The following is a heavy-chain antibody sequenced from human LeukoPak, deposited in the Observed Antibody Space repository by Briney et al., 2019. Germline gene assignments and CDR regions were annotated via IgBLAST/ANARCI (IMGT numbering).Heavy chain of an antibody. CDR1: GGSISSYY. CDR2: IYTSGST. J-gene: IGHJ4*02. D-gene: IGHD4-17*01. CDR3: ARDFYLHDYGDPLGY. Sequence: PSETLSLTCTVSGGSISSYYWSWIPQPAGKGLEWIGRIYTSGSTNYNPSLKSRVTMSVDTSKNQFSLKLSSVTAADTAVYYCARDFYLHDYGDPLGYWGQGTLVTVSS. V-gene: IGHV4-4*07.